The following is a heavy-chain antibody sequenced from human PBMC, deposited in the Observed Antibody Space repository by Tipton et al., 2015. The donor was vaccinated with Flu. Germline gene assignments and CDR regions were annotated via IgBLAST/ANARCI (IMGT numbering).Heavy chain of an antibody. CDR1: GYSISSGYY. CDR3: ARSTYYYGSGSSDY. D-gene: IGHD3-10*01. V-gene: IGHV4-38-2*01. J-gene: IGHJ4*02. Sequence: TLSLTCSVSGYSISSGYYWGWIRQPPGKGLEWIGSIYHSGSTYYKPSLKSRVTISVDTSKNQFSQRLNSVTASDTAVYYCARSTYYYGSGSSDYWGQGILVTVSS. CDR2: IYHSGST.